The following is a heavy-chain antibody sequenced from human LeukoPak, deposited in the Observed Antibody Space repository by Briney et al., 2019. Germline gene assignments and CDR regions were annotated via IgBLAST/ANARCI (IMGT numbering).Heavy chain of an antibody. V-gene: IGHV3-53*01. CDR1: GFTVSSNY. CDR3: ARDQILPSSGYYLH. J-gene: IGHJ4*02. D-gene: IGHD3-22*01. CDR2: IYSGGST. Sequence: GGSLRLSCAASGFTVSSNYMSWVRQAPGKGLEWVSVIYSGGSTYYADSVKGRFTISRGNSKNTLYLQMNSLRAEDTAVYYCARDQILPSSGYYLHWGQGTLVTVSS.